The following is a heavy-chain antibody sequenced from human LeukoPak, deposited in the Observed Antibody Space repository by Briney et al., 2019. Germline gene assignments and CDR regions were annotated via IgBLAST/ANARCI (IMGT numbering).Heavy chain of an antibody. V-gene: IGHV3-30*04. CDR3: AKSGCSSTSCYGLFSGWFDP. Sequence: SGGSLRLSCAASGFTFSSYPMHWVRQAPGKGLEWVAVITFDGGNKYFVDSVKDRFTISRDNSKKMLYLQMNSLRAEDTAVYYCAKSGCSSTSCYGLFSGWFDPWGQGTLVTVSS. CDR2: ITFDGGNK. CDR1: GFTFSSYP. J-gene: IGHJ5*02. D-gene: IGHD2-2*01.